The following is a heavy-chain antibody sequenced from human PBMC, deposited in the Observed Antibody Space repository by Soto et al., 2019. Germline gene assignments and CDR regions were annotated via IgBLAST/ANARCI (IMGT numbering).Heavy chain of an antibody. V-gene: IGHV4-59*02. D-gene: IGHD3-22*01. CDR1: GASVSHGY. J-gene: IGHJ5*02. CDR2: MYFGGSF. CDR3: ARSYYDSTGFAVDP. Sequence: QMQLQASGPGLVKPSETLSLTCNVSGASVSHGYWSWIRQPPGKGLEWIGFMYFGGSFNYNPSLTRRATLXGXTXXNQFSMKLTSVTASDTAVYYCARSYYDSTGFAVDPWGQGTLVTVSS.